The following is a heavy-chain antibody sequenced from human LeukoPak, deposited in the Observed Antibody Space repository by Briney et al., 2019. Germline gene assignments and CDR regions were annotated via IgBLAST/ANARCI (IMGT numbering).Heavy chain of an antibody. CDR3: TRYHWFEWGLMY. Sequence: GGSLRLSCTASGFTFGDYALSWFRQAPGKGLEWVGFIRSKAYGGTQQYAPPVKSRFTISRNDFKRISYLQKYTPKTEDTHLYYCTRYHWFEWGLMYWGQGALDTESS. D-gene: IGHD3-10*01. CDR2: IRSKAYGGTQ. V-gene: IGHV3-49*03. J-gene: IGHJ4*02. CDR1: GFTFGDYA.